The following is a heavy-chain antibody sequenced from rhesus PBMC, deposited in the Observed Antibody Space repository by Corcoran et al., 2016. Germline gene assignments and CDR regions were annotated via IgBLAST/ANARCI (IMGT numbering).Heavy chain of an antibody. CDR3: ARVWTGYYKGDNRFDV. J-gene: IGHJ5-1*01. CDR1: GYSISSGYG. CDR2: ISYIGDR. D-gene: IGHD3-3*01. V-gene: IGHV4-127*01. Sequence: QVQLQESGPGLVKPSETLSLTCAVSGYSISSGYGWSWIRQPPGEGLEWIGYISYIGDRYDTPAFKSRVTISMDPSKNQFSRRLSAVTAADTAVYYCARVWTGYYKGDNRFDVWGPGVLVTVSS.